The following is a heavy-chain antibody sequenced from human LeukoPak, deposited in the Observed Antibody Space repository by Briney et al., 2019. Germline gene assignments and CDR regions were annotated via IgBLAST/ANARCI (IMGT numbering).Heavy chain of an antibody. V-gene: IGHV4-34*01. D-gene: IGHD4-11*01. CDR2: INHSGST. J-gene: IGHJ6*03. Sequence: SETLSLTCAVYGGSFSGYYWSWIRQPPGKGLEWIGEINHSGSTNYNPSLKSRVTISVDTSKNQFSLKLSSVTAADTAVYYCARVVMYRDYSNDPLYMDVWGKGTTVTVSS. CDR1: GGSFSGYY. CDR3: ARVVMYRDYSNDPLYMDV.